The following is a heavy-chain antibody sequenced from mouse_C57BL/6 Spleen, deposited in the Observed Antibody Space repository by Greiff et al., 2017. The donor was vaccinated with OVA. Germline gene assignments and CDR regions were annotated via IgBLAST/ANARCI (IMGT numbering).Heavy chain of an antibody. J-gene: IGHJ2*01. Sequence: QVQLKQSGAELVRPGASVKLSCKASGYTFTDYYINWVKQRPGQGLEWIARIYPGSGNTYYNEKFKGKATLTAEKSSSTAYMQLSSLTSEDSAVYFCARGDWEGGFDYWGQGTTLTVSS. CDR2: IYPGSGNT. CDR3: ARGDWEGGFDY. V-gene: IGHV1-76*01. CDR1: GYTFTDYY. D-gene: IGHD4-1*01.